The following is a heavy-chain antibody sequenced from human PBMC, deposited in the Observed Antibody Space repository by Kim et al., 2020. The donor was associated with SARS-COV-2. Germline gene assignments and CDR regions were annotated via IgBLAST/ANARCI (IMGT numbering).Heavy chain of an antibody. Sequence: GGSLRLSCAASGFTFSSYSMNWVRQAPGKGLEWVSYISSRSGTIYYADSVKGRFTISKDNAKNSLHLQMNSLRDEDTAVYYCARDQEWLVPDYWGQGTLVTVSS. CDR1: GFTFSSYS. J-gene: IGHJ4*02. CDR2: ISSRSGTI. D-gene: IGHD6-19*01. CDR3: ARDQEWLVPDY. V-gene: IGHV3-48*02.